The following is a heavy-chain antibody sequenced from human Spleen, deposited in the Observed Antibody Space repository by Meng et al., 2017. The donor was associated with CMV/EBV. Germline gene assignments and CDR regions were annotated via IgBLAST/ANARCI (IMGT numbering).Heavy chain of an antibody. J-gene: IGHJ5*02. V-gene: IGHV2-5*01. D-gene: IGHD3-10*01. CDR1: FSLSPSAVG. CDR2: IYWNDDK. CDR3: AHAPAGELLFHWFDP. Sequence: FSLSPSAVGVGWIRQPPGKALEWLALIYWNDDKRYSPSLKNRLTITKDTSKNQVVLTMTNMDPVDTATYYCAHAPAGELLFHWFDPWGQGTLVTVSS.